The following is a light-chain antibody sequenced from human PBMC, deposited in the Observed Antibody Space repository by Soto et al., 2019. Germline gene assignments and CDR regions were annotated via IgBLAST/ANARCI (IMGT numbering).Light chain of an antibody. Sequence: AIRITHSPSSLSASTGGRFTIKFRASQGISSYLAWYQQKPGKAPKLLIYAASTLQSGVPSRFSGSGSGTDFTLTISSLQPDDFATYYCQQYNSYWTFGQGTKVDI. J-gene: IGKJ1*01. V-gene: IGKV1-8*01. CDR1: QGISSY. CDR3: QQYNSYWT. CDR2: AAS.